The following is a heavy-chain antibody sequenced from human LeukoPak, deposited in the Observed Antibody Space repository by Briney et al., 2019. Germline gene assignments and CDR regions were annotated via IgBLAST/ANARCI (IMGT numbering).Heavy chain of an antibody. Sequence: SETLSLTCTVSGNSISGFYWSWIRQPAGKGLEWIGLIYTSGSTNYNPSLTSRVTMSVDTPKNQVSLRLRSLTAADTAVYYCARGGMAVAGRFDYGGQGFLVTVSS. V-gene: IGHV4-4*07. CDR1: GNSISGFY. J-gene: IGHJ4*02. D-gene: IGHD6-19*01. CDR3: ARGGMAVAGRFDY. CDR2: IYTSGST.